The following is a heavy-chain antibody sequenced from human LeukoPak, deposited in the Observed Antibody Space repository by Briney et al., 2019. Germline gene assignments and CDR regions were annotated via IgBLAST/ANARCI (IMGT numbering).Heavy chain of an antibody. J-gene: IGHJ4*02. V-gene: IGHV3-30*04. CDR1: GFTFSSYA. CDR3: ATEEANRSGWYPF. D-gene: IGHD6-19*01. CDR2: KSYDGSNK. Sequence: PGGSLRLSCAASGFTFSSYAMNWVRQAPGKGLEWVAAKSYDGSNKYYADSVKGRFTISRDNSKNTLYLQMNSLRAEDTAVYYCATEEANRSGWYPFWGQGTLVTVSS.